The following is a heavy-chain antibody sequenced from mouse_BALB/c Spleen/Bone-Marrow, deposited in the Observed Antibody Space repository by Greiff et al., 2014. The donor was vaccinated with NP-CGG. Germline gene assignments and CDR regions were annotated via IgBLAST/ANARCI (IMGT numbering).Heavy chain of an antibody. Sequence: VPLKESGGGLGPPGGSLKLSCAASGFTFSDTWLDWVRQSPEKGLEWVGVIRTKADDYATYYAESVKGRFTISRDDSIRSVYLQMNSLRAEDTGIYYCTPHPFDYWGQGTTLTVSP. J-gene: IGHJ2*01. CDR2: IRTKADDYAT. CDR1: GFTFSDTW. V-gene: IGHV6-6*01. CDR3: TPHPFDY.